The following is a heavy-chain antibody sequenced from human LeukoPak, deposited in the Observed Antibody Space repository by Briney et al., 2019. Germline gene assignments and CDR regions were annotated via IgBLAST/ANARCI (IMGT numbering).Heavy chain of an antibody. Sequence: GESLEISCKGSGYSFTSYWIGWVRQMPGKGLEWMGIIYPGDSDTRYSPSFQGQVTISADKSISTAYLQWSSLKASDTAMYHCARQRGSYRSGLDYWGQGTLVTVSS. CDR1: GYSFTSYW. CDR2: IYPGDSDT. V-gene: IGHV5-51*01. D-gene: IGHD1-26*01. J-gene: IGHJ4*02. CDR3: ARQRGSYRSGLDY.